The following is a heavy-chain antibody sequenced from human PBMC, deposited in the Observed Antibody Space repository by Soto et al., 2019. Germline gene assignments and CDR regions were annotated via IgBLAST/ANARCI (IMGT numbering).Heavy chain of an antibody. Sequence: QVQLQQWGAGLLKPSETLSLTCAVYGGSSSGYYWSWIRQPPGKGLEWIGEINRSGRTNYNPSLRRRVTLSVETSKNQFYLKLSSVTAADTAVYYCERGRGYCSSTSCNSLGDWGQGTLVTVSS. D-gene: IGHD2-2*01. CDR2: INRSGRT. CDR3: ERGRGYCSSTSCNSLGD. CDR1: GGSSSGYY. V-gene: IGHV4-34*01. J-gene: IGHJ4*02.